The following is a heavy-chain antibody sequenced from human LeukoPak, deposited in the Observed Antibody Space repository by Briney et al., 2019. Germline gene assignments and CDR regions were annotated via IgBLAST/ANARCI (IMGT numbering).Heavy chain of an antibody. J-gene: IGHJ4*02. Sequence: GGSLRLSCAASGFTFSSYDMNWVRQAPGKGLEWVSYISSSGSNKYYADSVKGRFTISRDNSKNSLYLQMNSLRAEDTAVYYCARSSGGYNYWGQGTLVTVSS. CDR2: ISSSGSNK. D-gene: IGHD6-25*01. V-gene: IGHV3-48*03. CDR1: GFTFSSYD. CDR3: ARSSGGYNY.